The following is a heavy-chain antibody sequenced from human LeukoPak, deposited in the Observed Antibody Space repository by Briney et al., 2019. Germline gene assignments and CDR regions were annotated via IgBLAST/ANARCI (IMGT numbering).Heavy chain of an antibody. D-gene: IGHD2-15*01. CDR1: GYTFTDYY. V-gene: IGHV1-2*02. CDR3: AREGNGLLSKDLDY. J-gene: IGHJ4*02. Sequence: ASVKVSCKGSGYTFTDYYLHWVRQAPGQGFEWVGYINPRDGGTSSPQNFRGRVTMTTDASSSTAYMELSRLTSDDTVIYYCAREGNGLLSKDLDYWGQGTLVTVSS. CDR2: INPRDGGT.